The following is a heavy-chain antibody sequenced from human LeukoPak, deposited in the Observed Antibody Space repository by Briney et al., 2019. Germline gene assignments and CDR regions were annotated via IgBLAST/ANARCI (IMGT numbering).Heavy chain of an antibody. Sequence: GGSLRLSCEASGFSFPYGMSWVRQAPGKGLEWVSGITNSGENTYYADSVKGRFTISRDNSKNTLFLEMNSLRVEDTAVYYCAKDRLGALLYFDIWGQGTMVTVSS. CDR3: AKDRLGALLYFDI. D-gene: IGHD3-10*01. CDR1: GFSFPYG. CDR2: ITNSGENT. V-gene: IGHV3-23*01. J-gene: IGHJ3*02.